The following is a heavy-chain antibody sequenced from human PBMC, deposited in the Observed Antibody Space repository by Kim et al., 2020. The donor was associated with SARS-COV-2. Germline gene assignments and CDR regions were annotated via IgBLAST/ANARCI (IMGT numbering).Heavy chain of an antibody. J-gene: IGHJ4*02. Sequence: KYSQKFQGRVTITRDTSASTAYMELSSLRSEDTAVYYCARDDLSGSYDYWGQGTLVTVSS. V-gene: IGHV1-3*01. CDR3: ARDDLSGSYDY. D-gene: IGHD1-26*01.